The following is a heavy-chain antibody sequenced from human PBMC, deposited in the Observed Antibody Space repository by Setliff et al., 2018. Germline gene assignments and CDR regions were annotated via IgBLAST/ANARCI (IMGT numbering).Heavy chain of an antibody. CDR3: ARADYIRYFYMDA. D-gene: IGHD4-4*01. CDR1: GDTFSSYA. CDR2: IIPIFGTA. Sequence: SVKVSCKASGDTFSSYAINWVRQAPGQGLEWMGGIIPIFGTANYAQKFQGRLTITTVGSTSTAYMELSSLRSEDTPVYYCARADYIRYFYMDAWGKGTTVTVSS. J-gene: IGHJ6*03. V-gene: IGHV1-69*05.